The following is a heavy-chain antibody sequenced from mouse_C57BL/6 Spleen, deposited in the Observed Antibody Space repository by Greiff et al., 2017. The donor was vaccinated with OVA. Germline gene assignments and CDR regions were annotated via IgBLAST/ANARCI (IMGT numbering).Heavy chain of an antibody. Sequence: EVKLMESGGGLVKPGGSLKLSCAASGFTFSDYGMHWVRQAPEKGLEWVAYISSGSSTIYYADTVKGRFTISRDNAKNTLFLQMTSLRSEDTAMYYCARPRVGRGYYAMDYWSQGTSVTVSS. J-gene: IGHJ4*01. CDR1: GFTFSDYG. D-gene: IGHD4-1*01. CDR2: ISSGSSTI. CDR3: ARPRVGRGYYAMDY. V-gene: IGHV5-17*01.